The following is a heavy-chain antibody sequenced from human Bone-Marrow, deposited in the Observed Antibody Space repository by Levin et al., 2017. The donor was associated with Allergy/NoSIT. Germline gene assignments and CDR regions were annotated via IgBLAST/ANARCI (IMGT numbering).Heavy chain of an antibody. CDR2: IYWDDDK. CDR1: GFSLSTSGVG. CDR3: SRWTAGNLGGWFDP. Sequence: SGPTLVKPTQTLTLTCTFSGFSLSTSGVGVGWIRQPPGKALECLALIYWDDDKLYNPSLRSRLIITKDTSKKQVVLTMTNMDPVDTDTYYCSRWTAGNLGGWFDPWGQGTLVTVPS. D-gene: IGHD1-1*01. V-gene: IGHV2-5*02. J-gene: IGHJ5*02.